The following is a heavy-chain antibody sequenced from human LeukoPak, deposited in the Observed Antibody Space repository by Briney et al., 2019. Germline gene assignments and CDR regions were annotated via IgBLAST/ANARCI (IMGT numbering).Heavy chain of an antibody. Sequence: GGSLRLSCAASGFTFDDYTMHWVRQAPGKGLEWVSLISWDGGSTYYADSVKGRFTISRDNSKNSLYLQMNSLRAEDTAIYYCAKKEGDTYFSWYMDVWGKGTTVTVSS. CDR2: ISWDGGST. J-gene: IGHJ6*03. CDR3: AKKEGDTYFSWYMDV. V-gene: IGHV3-43*01. D-gene: IGHD2-21*01. CDR1: GFTFDDYT.